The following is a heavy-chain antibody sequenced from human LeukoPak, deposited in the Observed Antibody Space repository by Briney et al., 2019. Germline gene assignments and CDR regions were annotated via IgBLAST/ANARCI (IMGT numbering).Heavy chain of an antibody. CDR1: GFTFSSYG. D-gene: IGHD1-26*01. CDR3: AKSGSYWGVFDY. J-gene: IGHJ4*02. V-gene: IGHV3-23*01. Sequence: GGSLRLSCAASGFTFSSYGMSWVRQAPGKRLEWVSAISGSGGSTYYADSVKGRFTISRDNSKNTLYLQMNSLRAEDTAVYYCAKSGSYWGVFDYWGQGTLVTVSS. CDR2: ISGSGGST.